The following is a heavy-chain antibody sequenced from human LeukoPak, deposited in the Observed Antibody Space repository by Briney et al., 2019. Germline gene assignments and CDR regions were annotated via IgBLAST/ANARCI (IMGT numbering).Heavy chain of an antibody. CDR2: ISSSSSYI. CDR3: ARGGYDILTGYLFYYFDY. CDR1: GFTFSSYS. D-gene: IGHD3-9*01. Sequence: GGSLRLSCVVSGFTFSSYSMNWVRQAPGKGLEWVSSISSSSSYIYYADSVKGRFTISRDNAKNSLYLQMNSLRAEDTAVYYCARGGYDILTGYLFYYFDYWGQGTLVTVSS. V-gene: IGHV3-21*04. J-gene: IGHJ4*02.